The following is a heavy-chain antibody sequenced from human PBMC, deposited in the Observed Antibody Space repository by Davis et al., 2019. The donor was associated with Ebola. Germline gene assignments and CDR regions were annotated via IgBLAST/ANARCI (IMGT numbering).Heavy chain of an antibody. D-gene: IGHD1-26*01. CDR3: AKSPWSGSFDY. Sequence: GGSLRLSCAASGFTFSSYGMHWVRQAPGKGLEWVAVISYDGSNKYYADSVKGRFTISRDNSKNTLYLQMNSLRAEDTAVYYCAKSPWSGSFDYWGQGTPVTVSS. CDR2: ISYDGSNK. CDR1: GFTFSSYG. J-gene: IGHJ4*02. V-gene: IGHV3-30*18.